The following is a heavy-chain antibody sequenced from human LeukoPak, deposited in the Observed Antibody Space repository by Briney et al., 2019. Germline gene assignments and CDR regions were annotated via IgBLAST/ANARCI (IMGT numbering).Heavy chain of an antibody. D-gene: IGHD6-19*01. V-gene: IGHV1-8*01. CDR3: TRGSSGRRDN. CDR2: MNPNSGNT. CDR1: GYTFTSCD. Sequence: ASVKVSCKASGYTFTSCDINWVRQATGQGLEWMGWMNPNSGNTGYGQSFQGRITMTRDISIGTAYMELSNLTSEDTAIYYRTRGSSGRRDNWGQGTLVTVSA. J-gene: IGHJ4*02.